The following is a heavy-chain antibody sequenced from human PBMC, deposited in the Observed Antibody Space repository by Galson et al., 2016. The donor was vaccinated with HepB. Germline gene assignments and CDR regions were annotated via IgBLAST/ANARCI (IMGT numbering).Heavy chain of an antibody. CDR3: ARDRHYYGSGTMPWFDP. CDR1: GFTFSSYS. V-gene: IGHV3-21*01. J-gene: IGHJ5*02. D-gene: IGHD3-10*01. Sequence: SLRLSCAASGFTFSSYSMNWVRQAPGKGLEWVSSISSSSTYIYYADSVKGRFTISRDNAKNSLYLQMNSLRAEDTAVYYCARDRHYYGSGTMPWFDPWGQGTLLTVSS. CDR2: ISSSSTYI.